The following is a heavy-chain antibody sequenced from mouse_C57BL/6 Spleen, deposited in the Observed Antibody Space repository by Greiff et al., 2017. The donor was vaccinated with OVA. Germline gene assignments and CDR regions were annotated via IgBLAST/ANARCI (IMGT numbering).Heavy chain of an antibody. CDR3: ARHGPGYFDY. CDR1: GFTFSSYG. Sequence: EVQLVESGGDLVKPGGSLKLSCAASGFTFSSYGMSWVRQTPDTRLEWVATISSGGSYTYYPDSVKGRFTISRDNAKNTLYLQMSSLKSEDTAMYYCARHGPGYFDYWGQGTTLTVSS. J-gene: IGHJ2*01. V-gene: IGHV5-6*01. CDR2: ISSGGSYT.